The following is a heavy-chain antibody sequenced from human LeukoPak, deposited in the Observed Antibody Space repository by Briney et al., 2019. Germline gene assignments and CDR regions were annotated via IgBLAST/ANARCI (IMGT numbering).Heavy chain of an antibody. V-gene: IGHV3-11*04. CDR1: GFTFSDSY. D-gene: IGHD6-19*01. CDR3: AREIAVAGSSFHP. CDR2: ISNSGTSI. J-gene: IGHJ5*02. Sequence: GGSLRLSCAASGFTFSDSYMTWIRQAPGKGLEWVSYISNSGTSIYYADSVKGRFTISRDNAKNTLYLQMNSLRAEDTAVYYCAREIAVAGSSFHPWGQGTLVTVSS.